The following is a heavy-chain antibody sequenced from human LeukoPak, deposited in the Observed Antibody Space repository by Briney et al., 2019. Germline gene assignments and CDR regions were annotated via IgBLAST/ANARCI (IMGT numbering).Heavy chain of an antibody. V-gene: IGHV4-34*12. D-gene: IGHD6-19*01. Sequence: PSETLSLTCAVYGGSFSGYYWSWIRQPPGKGLEWIGNILDSTSNIYNPSLESRVTISVDTFKNQFSLKLSAVTAADTAVYYCARRLGAAGWFDPWGQGIPVTVSS. CDR3: ARRLGAAGWFDP. CDR1: GGSFSGYY. J-gene: IGHJ5*02. CDR2: ILDSTSN.